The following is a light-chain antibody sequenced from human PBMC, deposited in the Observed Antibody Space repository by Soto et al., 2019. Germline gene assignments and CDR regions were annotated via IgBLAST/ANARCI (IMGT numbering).Light chain of an antibody. J-gene: IGKJ1*01. CDR2: GAS. Sequence: EIGLTQSPGTLSLSPGEKATLACRASQSVSSNSLAWYQQKPGQAPRVLIYGASSRTTGIPDRFSGSGSGTDFTLTISRLEPEDFAVYYCQQYNDWPRTFGQGTKVDIK. CDR3: QQYNDWPRT. V-gene: IGKV3-20*01. CDR1: QSVSSNS.